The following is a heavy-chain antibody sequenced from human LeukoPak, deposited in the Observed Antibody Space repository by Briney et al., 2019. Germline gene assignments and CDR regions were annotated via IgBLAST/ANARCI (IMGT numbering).Heavy chain of an antibody. CDR1: GYTFSSYG. CDR2: ISGYTGNT. CDR3: ARSTWFGGRSEWRWFDP. D-gene: IGHD3-10*01. V-gene: IGHV1-18*01. Sequence: ASVKVCCKASGYTFSSYGISWVRQAPGQGLGWMGWISGYTGNTNYAQNLQGRVTMTTDTSTTTAYMELRSLRSDDTALYYCARSTWFGGRSEWRWFDPWGQGTLVTVSS. J-gene: IGHJ5*02.